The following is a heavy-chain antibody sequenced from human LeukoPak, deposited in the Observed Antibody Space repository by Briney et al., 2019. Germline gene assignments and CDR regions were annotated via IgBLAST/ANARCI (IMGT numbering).Heavy chain of an antibody. D-gene: IGHD3-3*01. CDR2: IYYSGST. J-gene: IGHJ4*02. CDR3: ARYDFNKYFDY. Sequence: SETLSLTCTVSGYSISSGYYWGWIRQPPGKGLEWIGSIYYSGSTYYNPSLKSRVTISVDTSKNQFSLKLSSVTAADTAVYYCARYDFNKYFDYWGQGTLVTVSS. CDR1: GYSISSGYY. V-gene: IGHV4-38-2*02.